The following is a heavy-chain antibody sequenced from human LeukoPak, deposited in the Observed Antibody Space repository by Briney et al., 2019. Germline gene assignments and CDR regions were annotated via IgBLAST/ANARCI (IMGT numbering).Heavy chain of an antibody. Sequence: SETLSHTCTVSGGSISSYYWAWIRQPPGKGLEWIGYIYYNGRATYNPSLKSRVTISVDTSKNQFSLKLSSATAADTAVYYCARRSSESFDFWGQGTLVTVSS. V-gene: IGHV4-59*08. CDR1: GGSISSYY. CDR3: ARRSSESFDF. D-gene: IGHD3-22*01. J-gene: IGHJ4*02. CDR2: IYYNGRA.